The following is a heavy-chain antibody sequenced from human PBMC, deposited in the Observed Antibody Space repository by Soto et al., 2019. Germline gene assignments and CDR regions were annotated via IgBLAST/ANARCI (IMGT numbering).Heavy chain of an antibody. CDR3: ALSAAGQYYFDY. CDR2: INAGNGNT. V-gene: IGHV1-3*01. CDR1: GYTFTSYA. Sequence: GASVKVSCKASGYTFTSYALHWVRQAPGQRLQWMGWINAGNGNTKYSQNFQGRVTITRDTSASTAYMELSSLRSEDTAVYYCALSAAGQYYFDYWGQGTLVTVSS. D-gene: IGHD6-13*01. J-gene: IGHJ4*02.